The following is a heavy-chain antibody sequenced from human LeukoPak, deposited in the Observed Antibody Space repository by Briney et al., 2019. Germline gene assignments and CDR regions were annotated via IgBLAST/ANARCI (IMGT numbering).Heavy chain of an antibody. J-gene: IGHJ3*01. CDR2: IDPKSGGT. Sequence: ASVKVSCKASGYTLTKNHLYWVRQAPGQGLEWMGWIDPKSGGTNFAQNFQGRLTMTRDTSINTAYMELTRLTSDDTTVYYCAREPGINAFDVWGQGTMVTVSS. D-gene: IGHD3-10*01. CDR3: AREPGINAFDV. CDR1: GYTLTKNH. V-gene: IGHV1-2*02.